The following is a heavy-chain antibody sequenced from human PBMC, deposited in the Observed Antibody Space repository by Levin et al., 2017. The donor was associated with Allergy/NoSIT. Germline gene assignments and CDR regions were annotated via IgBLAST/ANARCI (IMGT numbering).Heavy chain of an antibody. Sequence: RGESLKISCAASGFTFSSYWMHWVRQAPGKGLVWVSRITSDGSSTSYADSVKGRFTISRDNAKNTLYLQMNSLRAEDTAVYYCARSNSHAFDIWGQGTMVTVSS. D-gene: IGHD2-21*01. CDR2: ITSDGSST. J-gene: IGHJ3*02. CDR1: GFTFSSYW. V-gene: IGHV3-74*01. CDR3: ARSNSHAFDI.